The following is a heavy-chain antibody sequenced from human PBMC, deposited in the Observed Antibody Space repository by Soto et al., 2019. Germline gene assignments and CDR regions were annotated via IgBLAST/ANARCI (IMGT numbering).Heavy chain of an antibody. D-gene: IGHD6-13*01. CDR2: INHSGST. Sequence: SETLSLTCAVYGGSFSGYYWSWIRQPPGKGLEWIGEINHSGSTNYNPPLKSRVTISVDTSKNQFSLKLSSVTAADTAVYYCARGSGTGALYYYYYGMDVWGQGTTVTVSS. V-gene: IGHV4-34*01. J-gene: IGHJ6*02. CDR1: GGSFSGYY. CDR3: ARGSGTGALYYYYYGMDV.